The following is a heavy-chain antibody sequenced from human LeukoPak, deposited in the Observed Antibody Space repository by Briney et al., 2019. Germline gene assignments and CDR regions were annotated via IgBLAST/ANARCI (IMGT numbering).Heavy chain of an antibody. Sequence: SETLSLTCGVSVGSISSGNWWAWVRQSPGKGLEWIGEIHHNGTRNYNPSLKSRVIISLDTFKNQISLILTSLTAADTAVYYCASAPILRGEGGEHYRCGLDVWGQGTTVIVSS. V-gene: IGHV4/OR15-8*02. CDR1: VGSISSGNW. J-gene: IGHJ6*02. CDR2: IHHNGTR. CDR3: ASAPILRGEGGEHYRCGLDV. D-gene: IGHD2-2*02.